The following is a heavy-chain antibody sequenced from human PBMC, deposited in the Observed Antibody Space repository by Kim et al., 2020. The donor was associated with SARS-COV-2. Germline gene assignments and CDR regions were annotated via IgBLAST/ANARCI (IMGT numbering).Heavy chain of an antibody. CDR3: ARDASSGYSYGYYFDY. CDR1: GYTFTSYG. J-gene: IGHJ4*02. D-gene: IGHD5-18*01. CDR2: ISAYNGNT. Sequence: ASVKVSCKASGYTFTSYGISWVRQAPGQGLEWMGWISAYNGNTNYAQKLQGRVTMTTDTSTSTAYMELRSLRSDDTAVYYCARDASSGYSYGYYFDYWGQGTLVTVSS. V-gene: IGHV1-18*04.